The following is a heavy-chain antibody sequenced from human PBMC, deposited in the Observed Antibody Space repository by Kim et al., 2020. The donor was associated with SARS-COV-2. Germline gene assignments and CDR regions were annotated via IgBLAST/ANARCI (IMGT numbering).Heavy chain of an antibody. CDR3: TSAVITTFAGHKKEEH. J-gene: IGHJ4*02. Sequence: GGSLRLSCAASGFTFSNAWMSWVRQAPGKGLEWVGRIKSKTDGGTTDYAAPVKGRFTISRDDSKNTLYLQMNSLKTEDTAVYYCTSAVITTFAGHKKEEHWGQGTLVTVSS. D-gene: IGHD3-22*01. CDR1: GFTFSNAW. CDR2: IKSKTDGGTT. V-gene: IGHV3-15*01.